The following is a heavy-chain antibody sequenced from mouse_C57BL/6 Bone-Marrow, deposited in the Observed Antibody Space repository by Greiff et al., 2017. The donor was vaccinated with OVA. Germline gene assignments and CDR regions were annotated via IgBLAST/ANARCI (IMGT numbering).Heavy chain of an antibody. CDR2: IDPENGDT. CDR1: GFNIKDDY. J-gene: IGHJ2*01. V-gene: IGHV14-4*01. CDR3: TTYRD. Sequence: VQLKQSGAELVRPGASVKLSCTASGFNIKDDYMHWVKERPEQGLEWIGWIDPENGDTEYASKFQGKATITADTSSKTVYLHLSRLTSEDTAVYYCTTYRDWGQGTTLTVSS.